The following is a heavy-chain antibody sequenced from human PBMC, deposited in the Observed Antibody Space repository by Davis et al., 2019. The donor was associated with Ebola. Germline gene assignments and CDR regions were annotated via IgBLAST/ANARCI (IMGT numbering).Heavy chain of an antibody. CDR3: ASLAAAGTSGLDY. CDR2: ISSSGSTI. J-gene: IGHJ4*02. Sequence: GESLKISCATSGFTFSDYDMSWIRQAPGKGLEWVSYISSSGSTIYYADSVKGRFTISRDNAKNSLYLQMNSLRAEDTAVYYCASLAAAGTSGLDYWGQGTLVTVSS. V-gene: IGHV3-11*01. D-gene: IGHD6-13*01. CDR1: GFTFSDYD.